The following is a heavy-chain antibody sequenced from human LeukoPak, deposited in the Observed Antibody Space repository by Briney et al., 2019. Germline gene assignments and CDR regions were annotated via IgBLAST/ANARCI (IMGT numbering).Heavy chain of an antibody. CDR2: VSISSSTV. J-gene: IGHJ4*02. Sequence: GGSLRLSCACSGFTFSSYNMNWVCQGPGKGLVWVSYVSISSSTVTYAASAKGRFPTSRDNTKNSLYPQMPRMSAEAAAVYSCAIDPTAEWDCGGGSCSRHYFDYWGQGTLVTVSS. CDR1: GFTFSSYN. CDR3: AIDPTAEWDCGGGSCSRHYFDY. V-gene: IGHV3-48*01. D-gene: IGHD2-15*01.